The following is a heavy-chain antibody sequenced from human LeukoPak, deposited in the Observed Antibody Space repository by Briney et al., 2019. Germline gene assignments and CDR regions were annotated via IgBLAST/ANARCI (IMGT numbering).Heavy chain of an antibody. CDR1: GFTFSDYW. CDR2: IKQDGSEM. J-gene: IGHJ3*02. Sequence: GGSLRLSCAASGFTFSDYWMTWVRQAPGTGLEWVANIKQDGSEMHYVDSAKGRFTISRDNAKNSLHLQMNSLRADDTAVYYCARPRDRENYWRAFDIWGQGTMVTVSS. D-gene: IGHD1-7*01. V-gene: IGHV3-7*03. CDR3: ARPRDRENYWRAFDI.